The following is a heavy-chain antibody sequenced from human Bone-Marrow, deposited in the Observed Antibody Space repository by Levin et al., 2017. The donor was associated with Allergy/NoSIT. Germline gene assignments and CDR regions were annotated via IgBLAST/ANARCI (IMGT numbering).Heavy chain of an antibody. CDR3: AKSDHTKSLEP. V-gene: IGHV1-3*01. CDR2: INAGNGNT. J-gene: IGHJ5*02. D-gene: IGHD1-14*01. Sequence: AASVKVSCKASGYTFIFSAMHWVRQAPGQRLEWMGWINAGNGNTKYSQQFQGRVTISRDTTASTVYMELRSLRSDDTAVYYCAKSDHTKSLEPWGQGTLVTVSA. CDR1: GYTFIFSA.